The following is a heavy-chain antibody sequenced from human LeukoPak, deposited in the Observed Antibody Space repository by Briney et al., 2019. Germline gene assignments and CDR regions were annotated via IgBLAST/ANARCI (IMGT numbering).Heavy chain of an antibody. D-gene: IGHD1-26*01. CDR1: GGSFSGYY. V-gene: IGHV4-34*01. J-gene: IGHJ6*04. CDR2: IKHSGST. CDR3: ARLGRSHPPTYYGMDV. Sequence: SETLSLTCAVYGGSFSGYYWSWIRQPPGKGLEGIGEIKHSGSTNYNPSLKSRLTISVDTSKKQFSLTLSSVTAADTAVYHWARLGRSHPPTYYGMDVWGKGTTVTVS.